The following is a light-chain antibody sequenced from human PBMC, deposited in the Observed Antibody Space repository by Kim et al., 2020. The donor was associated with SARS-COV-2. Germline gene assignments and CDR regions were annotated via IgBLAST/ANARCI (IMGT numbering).Light chain of an antibody. CDR3: QTWGTGNWV. CDR1: RGHINYP. V-gene: IGLV4-69*01. J-gene: IGLJ3*02. CDR2: LKSDGSN. Sequence: SIQLTCTLIRGHINYPTALHQQEPEKAPRSLMKLKSDGSNTKGDWTPDRFSGSSFGAERYLTISSLQSEYEADYYCQTWGTGNWVFGGGTQLTVL.